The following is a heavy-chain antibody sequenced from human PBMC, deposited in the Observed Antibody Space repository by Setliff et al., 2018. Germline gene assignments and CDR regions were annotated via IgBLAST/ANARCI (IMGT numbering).Heavy chain of an antibody. V-gene: IGHV4-59*11. Sequence: SETLSLTCTVSGGSSSSHYWSWIRQPPGKGLEWIGYIHYSGTTNYNPSLKSRVTLSLDTAKNQFSLELRAVTAADTALYYCARMSGFQYIDVWDKGTTVTVSS. D-gene: IGHD3-3*01. J-gene: IGHJ6*03. CDR2: IHYSGTT. CDR3: ARMSGFQYIDV. CDR1: GGSSSSHY.